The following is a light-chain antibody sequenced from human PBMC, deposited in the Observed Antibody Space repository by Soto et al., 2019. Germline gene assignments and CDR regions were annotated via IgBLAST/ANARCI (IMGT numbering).Light chain of an antibody. V-gene: IGKV1-8*01. J-gene: IGKJ1*01. CDR1: QGISSY. Sequence: AIRMTQSPSSLSASTGDRVTITCRASQGISSYLAWYQQKPGKAPKLLIYAASTLQSGVPSRFSGSGSGTDFTLTLSCLQSEDFATYYCQQYYSYTWTFGQGTKVEFK. CDR3: QQYYSYTWT. CDR2: AAS.